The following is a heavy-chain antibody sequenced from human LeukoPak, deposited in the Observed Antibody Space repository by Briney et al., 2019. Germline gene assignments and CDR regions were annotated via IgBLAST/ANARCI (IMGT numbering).Heavy chain of an antibody. CDR2: IIPIFGTA. CDR3: ARDEVVPAAMGNYYYYYYMDV. J-gene: IGHJ6*03. Sequence: GGSLRLSCAASGFTFSSYAISWVRQAPGQGLEWMGGIIPIFGTANYAQKFQGRVTITADESTSTAYMELSSLRSEDTAVYYCARDEVVPAAMGNYYYYYYMDVWGKGTTVTVSS. V-gene: IGHV1-69*01. D-gene: IGHD2-2*01. CDR1: GFTFSSYA.